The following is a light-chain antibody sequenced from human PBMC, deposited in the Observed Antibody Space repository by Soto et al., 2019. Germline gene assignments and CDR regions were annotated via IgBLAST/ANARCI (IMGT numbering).Light chain of an antibody. J-gene: IGKJ1*01. CDR3: QQYNSYWT. V-gene: IGKV1-5*03. Sequence: DIQMTQSPSTLPASLGDRVTLTCRASQTISTWLAWYQQKPGKAPKLLIYKASILESGVPSRFSGSGSGTEFTLTISSLQPEDFATYYCQQYNSYWTFAQGTKVDIK. CDR1: QTISTW. CDR2: KAS.